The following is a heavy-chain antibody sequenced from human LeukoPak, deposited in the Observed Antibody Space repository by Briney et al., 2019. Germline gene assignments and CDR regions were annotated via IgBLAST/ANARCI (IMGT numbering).Heavy chain of an antibody. CDR2: IYYTGTT. V-gene: IGHV4-59*08. J-gene: IGHJ3*01. CDR1: GGSISGTYY. CDR3: ARRWVYDKRAFDA. Sequence: SETLSLTCTVSGGSISGTYYWSWIRQPPGKGLEWIGYIYYTGTTDSNPSLKSRVTISLDTSKNHFSLNLSSVTAADTAVYYCARRWVYDKRAFDAWGQGTMVTVSS. D-gene: IGHD3-16*01.